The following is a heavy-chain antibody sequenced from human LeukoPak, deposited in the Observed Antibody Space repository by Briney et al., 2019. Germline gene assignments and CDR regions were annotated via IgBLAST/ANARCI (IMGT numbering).Heavy chain of an antibody. CDR3: ARDGDYDSSGYYFWC. CDR2: INPNSGGT. Sequence: ASVKVSCKASGYTFTGYYMHWVRQAPGQGLEWMGRINPNSGGTNYAQKFQGRVTMTRDTSISTAYMELRSLRSDDTAVYYCARDGDYDSSGYYFWCWGQGTLVTVSS. V-gene: IGHV1-2*06. CDR1: GYTFTGYY. J-gene: IGHJ4*02. D-gene: IGHD3-22*01.